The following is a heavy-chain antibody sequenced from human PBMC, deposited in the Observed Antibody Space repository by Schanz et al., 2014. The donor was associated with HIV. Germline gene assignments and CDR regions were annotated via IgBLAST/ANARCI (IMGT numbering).Heavy chain of an antibody. CDR3: AKFLRKYDYYGMDV. J-gene: IGHJ6*02. V-gene: IGHV3-23*04. Sequence: VQLVESGGGLVQPGGPLRLSCAASRFTFSSFAMGWVRQAPGKGLEWVSTIIGSGGRTYYADSVKGRFTISRDNSMNTLYLQMNSLRAEDTAVYYCAKFLRKYDYYGMDVWGQGTTVTVSS. CDR1: RFTFSSFA. CDR2: IIGSGGRT.